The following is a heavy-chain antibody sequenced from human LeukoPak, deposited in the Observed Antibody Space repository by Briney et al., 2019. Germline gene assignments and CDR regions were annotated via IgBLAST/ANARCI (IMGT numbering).Heavy chain of an antibody. V-gene: IGHV3-74*01. D-gene: IGHD5-18*01. J-gene: IGHJ4*02. CDR2: IKYDETVT. CDR3: TTYRGHPIEY. Sequence: PGGSLRLSCAASGFTLRTYWMQWVRQAPAQGLVWVASIKYDETVTNYADSVKGRFTISRDNAKNTLYLQMNTLIVEDTAVYYCTTYRGHPIEYWGQGTLVTVSS. CDR1: GFTLRTYW.